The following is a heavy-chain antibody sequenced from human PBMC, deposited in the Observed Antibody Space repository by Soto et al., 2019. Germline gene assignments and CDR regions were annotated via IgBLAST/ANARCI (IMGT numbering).Heavy chain of an antibody. CDR1: AGSISSGGYY. V-gene: IGHV4-31*03. D-gene: IGHD3-10*01. CDR3: ARDRGVTFFRGVWFDP. J-gene: IGHJ5*02. Sequence: QVQLQESGPGLVKPSQTLSLTCTVSAGSISSGGYYWSWIRQHPGKGLEWIGYIYYSGSTYYNPSLKSRVTIPVDTSKHQFYLKLSSVTAADTAVYYCARDRGVTFFRGVWFDPWGQGTLVTVSS. CDR2: IYYSGST.